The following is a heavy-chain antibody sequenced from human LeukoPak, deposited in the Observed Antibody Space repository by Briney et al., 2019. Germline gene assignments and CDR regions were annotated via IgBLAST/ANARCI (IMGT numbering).Heavy chain of an antibody. CDR3: ARDTDAYSSSSYFDY. D-gene: IGHD6-6*01. V-gene: IGHV1-18*01. CDR2: ISAYNGNT. Sequence: ASVKVSCKASGYTFTSYGISWVRQAPGQGLEWMGWISAYNGNTNYAQKLQGRVTMTTDTSTSTAYMELRSLRSDDTAVYYCARDTDAYSSSSYFDYWGQGTLVTVSS. J-gene: IGHJ4*02. CDR1: GYTFTSYG.